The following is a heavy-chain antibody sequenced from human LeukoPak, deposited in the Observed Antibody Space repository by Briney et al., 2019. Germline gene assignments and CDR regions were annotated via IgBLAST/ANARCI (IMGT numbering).Heavy chain of an antibody. Sequence: GGSLRLSCAASGFTFSSYWMSWVRQAPGKGLEWVANIKQDGSEKYYVDSVKGRFTISRDNAKNSLYLQMNSLRAEDTAVYYRARETDQTYKYYGGNSDYYYYYMDVWGKGTTVTVSS. CDR1: GFTFSSYW. V-gene: IGHV3-7*01. D-gene: IGHD4-23*01. CDR2: IKQDGSEK. CDR3: ARETDQTYKYYGGNSDYYYYYMDV. J-gene: IGHJ6*03.